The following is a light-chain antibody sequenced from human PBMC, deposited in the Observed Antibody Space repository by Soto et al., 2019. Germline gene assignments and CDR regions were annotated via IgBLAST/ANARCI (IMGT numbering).Light chain of an antibody. CDR3: QQLNSYPPT. CDR2: GAS. CDR1: QSVRSS. V-gene: IGKV3D-15*01. J-gene: IGKJ4*01. Sequence: EIVMTQSPATLSVSPGERATLSCRASQSVRSSLVWYQQKPGQAPRLLIYGASTRATGIPARFSGSGSGTEFTLTISSLQPEDFATYYCQQLNSYPPTFGGGTKVDIK.